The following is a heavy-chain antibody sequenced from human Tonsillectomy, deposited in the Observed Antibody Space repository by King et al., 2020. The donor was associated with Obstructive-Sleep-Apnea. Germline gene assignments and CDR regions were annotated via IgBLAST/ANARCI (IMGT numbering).Heavy chain of an antibody. CDR1: GFTFSSFA. V-gene: IGHV3-30-3*01. CDR3: ARAQPYCSGGGCSLFDY. CDR2: ISYDRDNK. J-gene: IGHJ4*02. D-gene: IGHD2-15*01. Sequence: VQLVESGGGVVQPGRSLRLSCAASGFTFSSFAVHWVRRAPGKGLEWVAVISYDRDNKYYADSVKGRFTISRDTSKNTLYLQMNSLRAEDTAVYYCARAQPYCSGGGCSLFDYWGQGTLVTVSS.